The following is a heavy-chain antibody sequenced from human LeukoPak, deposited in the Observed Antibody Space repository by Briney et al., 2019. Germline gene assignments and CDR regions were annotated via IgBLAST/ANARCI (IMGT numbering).Heavy chain of an antibody. Sequence: SETLSLTCTVSGGSISSYYWSWIRQPPGKGLEWIGYIYYSGSTNYNPSLKSRVTISVDTSKNQFSLKLSSVTAADTAVCYCARRGGLRFDWFDPWGQGTLVTVSS. V-gene: IGHV4-59*01. CDR2: IYYSGST. D-gene: IGHD5-12*01. CDR3: ARRGGLRFDWFDP. J-gene: IGHJ5*02. CDR1: GGSISSYY.